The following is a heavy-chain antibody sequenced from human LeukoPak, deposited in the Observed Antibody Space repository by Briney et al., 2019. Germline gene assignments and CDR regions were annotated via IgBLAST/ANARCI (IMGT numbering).Heavy chain of an antibody. CDR3: ARDIAVAGPNYFDY. CDR2: ISSSSSYI. D-gene: IGHD6-19*01. CDR1: GFTFSSYA. Sequence: GGSLRLSCATSGFTFSSYAMSWVRQAPGKGLEWVSSISSSSSYIYYADSVKGRFTISRDNAKNSLYLQMNSLRAEDTAVYYCARDIAVAGPNYFDYWGQGTLVTVSS. J-gene: IGHJ4*02. V-gene: IGHV3-21*01.